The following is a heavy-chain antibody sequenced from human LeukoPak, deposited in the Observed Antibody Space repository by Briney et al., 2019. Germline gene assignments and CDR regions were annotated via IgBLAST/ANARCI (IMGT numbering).Heavy chain of an antibody. V-gene: IGHV4-59*01. CDR1: GGAISSYY. CDR3: ARGSGYGGFDY. D-gene: IGHD5-12*01. CDR2: INYSGST. J-gene: IGHJ4*02. Sequence: SETLSLTCTVSGGAISSYYWSWIRQPPGKGLEWIGYINYSGSTNYNPSLKSRVTISVDTSKNQFSPKLSSVTAADTAVYYCARGSGYGGFDYWGQGTLVTVSS.